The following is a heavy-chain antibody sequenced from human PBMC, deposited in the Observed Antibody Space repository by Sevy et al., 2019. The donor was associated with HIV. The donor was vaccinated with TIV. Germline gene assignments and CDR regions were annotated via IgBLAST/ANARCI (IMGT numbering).Heavy chain of an antibody. Sequence: LSLTCAASGFTFSSYGMHWVRRAPGKGLEWVALTWYDGSTKFYADSVKGRFIISRDNSKNILSLQMNSLRADDTAVYYCARVRSIYVDTTHYYAMDVWGQGTTVTVSS. CDR1: GFTFSSYG. CDR2: TWYDGSTK. CDR3: ARVRSIYVDTTHYYAMDV. V-gene: IGHV3-33*01. J-gene: IGHJ6*02. D-gene: IGHD5-18*01.